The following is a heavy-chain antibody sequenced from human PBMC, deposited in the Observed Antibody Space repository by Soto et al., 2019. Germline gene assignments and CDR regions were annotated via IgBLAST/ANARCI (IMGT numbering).Heavy chain of an antibody. CDR1: GFTFSSCA. Sequence: GGSLRLSCAASGFTFSSCAMSWVRQAPGKGLVWVSRINSDGSSTSYADSVKGRFTISRDNAKNTLYLQMNSLRAEDTAVYYCARDPTYFYDSSGYYDYWGQGTLVTVSS. CDR3: ARDPTYFYDSSGYYDY. V-gene: IGHV3-74*01. D-gene: IGHD3-22*01. J-gene: IGHJ4*02. CDR2: INSDGSST.